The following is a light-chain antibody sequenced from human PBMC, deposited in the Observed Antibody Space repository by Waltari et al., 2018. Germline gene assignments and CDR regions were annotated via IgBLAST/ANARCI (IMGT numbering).Light chain of an antibody. CDR1: SSNIGRNA. J-gene: IGLJ1*01. CDR2: TDS. CDR3: AAWDDSLNGLYV. V-gene: IGLV1-44*01. Sequence: QSILTQPPSVSGTPGQRVTISCSGRSSNIGRNAVTWYQQLPGSAPKLLIYTDSQRPSGVPDRFSGSKSGTSASLAISGLRSEDEAEYYCAAWDDSLNGLYVFGTGTKVTVL.